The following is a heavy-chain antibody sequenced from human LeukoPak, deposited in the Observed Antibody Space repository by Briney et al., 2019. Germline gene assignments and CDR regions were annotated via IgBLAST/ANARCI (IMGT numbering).Heavy chain of an antibody. CDR3: ARVDCSGGSCYILQGAFDI. CDR1: GGSISSYY. V-gene: IGHV4-4*07. D-gene: IGHD2-15*01. CDR2: IYTSGST. Sequence: SETLSLTCTVSGGSISSYYWSWIRQPAGKGLEWIGRIYTSGSTNYNPTLKSRVTMSVDTSKNQFSLKLSSVTAADTAVYYCARVDCSGGSCYILQGAFDIWGQGTMVTVSS. J-gene: IGHJ3*02.